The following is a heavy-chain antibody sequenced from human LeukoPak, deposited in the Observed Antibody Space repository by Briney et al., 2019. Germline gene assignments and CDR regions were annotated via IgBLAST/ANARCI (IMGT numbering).Heavy chain of an antibody. CDR3: ARGVNYAMDV. CDR1: GFIFSDYY. J-gene: IGHJ6*02. D-gene: IGHD4-23*01. Sequence: GGSLRLSCAASGFIFSDYYMTWIRQAPGKGLVWVSRIDSDESSTTYADSVKGRFTTSRDNAKNTVFLQMNSLRAKDTAVYYCARGVNYAMDVWGQGTTVTVSS. CDR2: IDSDESST. V-gene: IGHV3-74*01.